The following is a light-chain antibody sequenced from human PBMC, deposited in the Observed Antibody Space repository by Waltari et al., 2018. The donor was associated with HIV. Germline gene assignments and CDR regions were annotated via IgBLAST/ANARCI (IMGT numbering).Light chain of an antibody. CDR2: TNN. V-gene: IGLV1-44*01. CDR1: SSNIGSNT. CDR3: AAWDDRLRGV. J-gene: IGLJ2*01. Sequence: QSVLTQPPSASGTPAQRVTITCSGSSSNIGSNTVNWYQQLPGTAPTHLIYTNNRRLSGVPHRVSGSRPATSAPLAISGIQSEDEAYYYCAAWDDRLRGVFGGGTKLTVL.